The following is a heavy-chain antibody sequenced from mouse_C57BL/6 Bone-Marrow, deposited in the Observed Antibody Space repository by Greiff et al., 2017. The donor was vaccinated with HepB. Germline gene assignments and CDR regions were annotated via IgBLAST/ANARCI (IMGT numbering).Heavy chain of an antibody. CDR1: GYAFTNYL. CDR2: INPGSGGT. CDR3: ARGLWGLDY. Sequence: VKLQESGAELVRPGTSVKVSCKASGYAFTNYLIEWVKQRPGQGLEWIGVINPGSGGTNYNEKFKGKATLTADKSSSTAYMQLSSLTSEDSAVYFCARGLWGLDYWGQGTTLTVSS. J-gene: IGHJ2*01. D-gene: IGHD6-1*01. V-gene: IGHV1-54*01.